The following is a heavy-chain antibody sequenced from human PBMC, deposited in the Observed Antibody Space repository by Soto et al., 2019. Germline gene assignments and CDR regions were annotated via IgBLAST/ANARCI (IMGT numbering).Heavy chain of an antibody. CDR1: GGSISSYY. D-gene: IGHD5-18*01. Sequence: SETLSLTCTVSGGSISSYYWSWIRQPPGKGLEWIGYIHYNVNTNYNPSLKSRVTISVDTSKNQFSLKVNSVTAADTAVFYCARLAKGGYTYGYLDYWGLGALVTVSS. V-gene: IGHV4-59*08. CDR2: IHYNVNT. J-gene: IGHJ4*02. CDR3: ARLAKGGYTYGYLDY.